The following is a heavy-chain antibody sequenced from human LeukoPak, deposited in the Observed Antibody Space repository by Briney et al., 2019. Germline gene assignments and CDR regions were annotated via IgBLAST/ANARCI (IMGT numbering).Heavy chain of an antibody. CDR1: GFSLSTSGMC. CDR3: ARMIRAWDSSSWLYYFDY. CDR2: IDWDDDK. V-gene: IGHV2-70*11. J-gene: IGHJ4*02. D-gene: IGHD6-13*01. Sequence: SGPTLVNPTQPLTLTCTFSGFSLSTSGMCVSWIRQPPGKALEWLARIDWDDDKYYSTSLKTRLTISKDTSKNQVVLTMTNMDPVDTATYYCARMIRAWDSSSWLYYFDYWGQGTLVTVSS.